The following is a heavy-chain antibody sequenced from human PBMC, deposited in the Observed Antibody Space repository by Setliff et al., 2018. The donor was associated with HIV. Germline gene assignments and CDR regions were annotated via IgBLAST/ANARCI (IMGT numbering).Heavy chain of an antibody. D-gene: IGHD6-25*01. CDR1: GFSFSSFG. V-gene: IGHV3-48*04. CDR2: ISLDTRPI. Sequence: PGGSLRLSCAASGFSFSSFGMNWVRQAPGKGLEWISYISLDTRPIYYADSVRGRFTVSRDNAGASLFLQMNSLGAEDTAIYYCVRDTTSGWMLTSWGQGTLVTVSS. CDR3: VRDTTSGWMLTS. J-gene: IGHJ4*02.